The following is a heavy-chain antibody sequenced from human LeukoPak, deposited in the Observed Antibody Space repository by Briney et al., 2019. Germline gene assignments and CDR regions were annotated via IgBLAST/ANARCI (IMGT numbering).Heavy chain of an antibody. CDR3: AREDGIAVAGTVYFQH. CDR2: ISYDGSNK. V-gene: IGHV3-30-3*01. CDR1: GFTFSSYA. J-gene: IGHJ1*01. Sequence: PGGSLRLSCAASGFTFSSYAMHWVRQAPGKGLEWVAVISYDGSNKYYADSVKGRFTISRDNSKNTLYLQMNSLRAEDTAVYYCAREDGIAVAGTVYFQHWGQGTLVTVSS. D-gene: IGHD6-19*01.